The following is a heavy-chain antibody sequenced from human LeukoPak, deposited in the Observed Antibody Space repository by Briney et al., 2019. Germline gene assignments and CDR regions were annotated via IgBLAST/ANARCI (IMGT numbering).Heavy chain of an antibody. D-gene: IGHD3-9*01. V-gene: IGHV4-30-4*08. Sequence: PSETLSLTCTVSGGSISSGGYYWSWIRQPPGKGLEWIGYIYYSGSTYYNPSLKSRVTISVDTSKNQFSLKLSSVTAADTAVYYCARGRAQGARYFDWLPKSHSFDPWGQGTLVTVSS. J-gene: IGHJ5*02. CDR1: GGSISSGGYY. CDR2: IYYSGST. CDR3: ARGRAQGARYFDWLPKSHSFDP.